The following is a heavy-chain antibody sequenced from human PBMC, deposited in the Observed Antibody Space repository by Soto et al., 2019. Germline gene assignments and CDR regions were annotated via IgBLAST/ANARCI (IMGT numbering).Heavy chain of an antibody. J-gene: IGHJ4*02. CDR1: GFTFSSYS. D-gene: IGHD2-8*01. CDR2: ISSSSSYI. V-gene: IGHV3-21*01. CDR3: ARLSGYSTNGVCYTGFFGC. Sequence: GGSLRLSCAASGFTFSSYSMNWVRQAPGKGLEWVSSISSSSSYIYYTDSVKGRFTISRDNAKNSLYLQMNSLRAEDTAVYYCARLSGYSTNGVCYTGFFGCWGQGTLFTVSS.